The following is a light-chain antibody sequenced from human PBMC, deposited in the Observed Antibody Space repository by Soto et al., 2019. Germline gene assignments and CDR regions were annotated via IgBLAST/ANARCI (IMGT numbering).Light chain of an antibody. CDR3: QQYNNWPPYT. Sequence: EIVMPQYGAPVSVSPGERSTLSCRASQSIRNSLAWYQQKPGQAPRLLLYGASTRATGIPARFSGGGSGTEFTLTISSLQSEDFAVYYCQQYNNWPPYTFCQGTNVDIK. V-gene: IGKV3-15*01. CDR2: GAS. CDR1: QSIRNS. J-gene: IGKJ2*01.